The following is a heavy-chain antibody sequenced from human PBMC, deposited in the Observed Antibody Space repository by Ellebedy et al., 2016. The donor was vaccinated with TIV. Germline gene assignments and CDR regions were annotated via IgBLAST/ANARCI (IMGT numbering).Heavy chain of an antibody. V-gene: IGHV1-8*01. Sequence: AASVKVSCQASGYTFASYDINWVRQANGQGLEWMGWMNPTGGNTGYAQKFQGRVTMTRNTSISTAFMELSSLRSEDTAVYYCARGRRDNWSSYLFDHWGQGTLVPVSS. CDR1: GYTFASYD. CDR2: MNPTGGNT. D-gene: IGHD1-1*01. J-gene: IGHJ4*02. CDR3: ARGRRDNWSSYLFDH.